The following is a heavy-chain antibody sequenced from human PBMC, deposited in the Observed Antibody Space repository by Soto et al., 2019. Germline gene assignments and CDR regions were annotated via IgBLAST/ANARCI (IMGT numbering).Heavy chain of an antibody. CDR2: ISYDGSNK. D-gene: IGHD6-6*01. J-gene: IGHJ4*02. Sequence: QVQLVESGGGVVQPGRSLRLSCAASGFTFSSYAMHWVRQAPGKGLEWVAVISYDGSNKYYADYVKGRFTISRDNSKNTLYLQMNSLRAEDTAVYYCARDSRSWDSSSSSGFDYWGQGTLVTVSS. V-gene: IGHV3-30-3*01. CDR3: ARDSRSWDSSSSSGFDY. CDR1: GFTFSSYA.